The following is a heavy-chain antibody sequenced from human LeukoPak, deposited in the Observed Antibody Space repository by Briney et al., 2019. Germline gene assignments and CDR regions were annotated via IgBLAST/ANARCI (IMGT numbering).Heavy chain of an antibody. CDR3: ARVYGSGSLPPDY. CDR1: GFTFSSYS. D-gene: IGHD3-10*01. V-gene: IGHV3-21*01. Sequence: GGSLRLSCAASGFTFSSYSMNWVRQAPGKGLEWVSSISSSSSYIYYADSVKGRFTISRDNARNSLYLQMNSLRAEDTAVYYCARVYGSGSLPPDYWGQGTLVTVSS. CDR2: ISSSSSYI. J-gene: IGHJ4*02.